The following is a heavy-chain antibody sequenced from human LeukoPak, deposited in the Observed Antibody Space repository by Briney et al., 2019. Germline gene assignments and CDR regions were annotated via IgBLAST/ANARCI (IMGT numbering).Heavy chain of an antibody. V-gene: IGHV3-23*01. CDR3: AKEQYTAGRKKPHAVHDY. Sequence: GGPLRLSCAASGCSFSVYAMTWVRQAPGKGLQWVSSITGPRLTTFYSDSVRGRFTISRDNSKNTVYLQMTGLSAEDTAIYYCAKEQYTAGRKKPHAVHDYWGPGALVTVSS. CDR1: GCSFSVYA. J-gene: IGHJ4*02. CDR2: ITGPRLTT. D-gene: IGHD2-8*02.